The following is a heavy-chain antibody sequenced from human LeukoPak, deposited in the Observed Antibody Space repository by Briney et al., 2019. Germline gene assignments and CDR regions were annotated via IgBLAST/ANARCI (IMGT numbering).Heavy chain of an antibody. J-gene: IGHJ6*03. Sequence: NPGRSLRLSCAASGFTFSSYAMYWVRPAPGKGLEWAAAISYDGTSKYYADSVKGRFTISRDNSKSTLYLQMNSLRVGDTALYYCARDRARLYYYYYMDVWGRGTTVTVSS. V-gene: IGHV3-30-3*01. CDR2: ISYDGTSK. CDR3: ARDRARLYYYYYMDV. CDR1: GFTFSSYA. D-gene: IGHD5-12*01.